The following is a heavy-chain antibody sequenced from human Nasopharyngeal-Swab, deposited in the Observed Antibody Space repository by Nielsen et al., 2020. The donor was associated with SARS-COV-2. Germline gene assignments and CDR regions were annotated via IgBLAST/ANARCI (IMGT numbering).Heavy chain of an antibody. V-gene: IGHV3-73*01. D-gene: IGHD3-22*01. J-gene: IGHJ4*02. Sequence: GESLKISCAASGFIFSGSSLHWVRQASGKGLEWIGRVRSRANSYATVYDASVKGRFTISRDDSKNTAYLQMNSLKTEDTAVYYCARAKDDSSGSLFDYWGQGNLVTVSS. CDR1: GFIFSGSS. CDR2: VRSRANSYAT. CDR3: ARAKDDSSGSLFDY.